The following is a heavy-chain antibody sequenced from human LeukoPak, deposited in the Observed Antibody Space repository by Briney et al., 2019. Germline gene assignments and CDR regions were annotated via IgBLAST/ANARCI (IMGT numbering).Heavy chain of an antibody. CDR2: IYYSGTT. J-gene: IGHJ3*02. D-gene: IGHD1-26*01. Sequence: PSETLSLTCTVSGGSISSYYWNCIRKPPGKGLEWIGYIYYSGTTSYNPSLKSRVSISVDTSKNQISLKLSSVTAADTAVYYCARDQGEGLDIWGQGTMVTVSS. CDR3: ARDQGEGLDI. V-gene: IGHV4-59*01. CDR1: GGSISSYY.